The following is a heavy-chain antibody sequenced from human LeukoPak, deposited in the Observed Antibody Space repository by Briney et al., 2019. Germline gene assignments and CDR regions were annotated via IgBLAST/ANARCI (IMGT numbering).Heavy chain of an antibody. CDR3: ARDRDTVTNSPPFVAY. CDR1: GFTFSDYS. D-gene: IGHD4-17*01. Sequence: GGSLRLSCAASGFTFSDYSMNWVRQAPGKGLEWVSFISSSSSTIYYADSVKGRFTISRDNAKNSVYLQMNSLRAEDTAVYYCARDRDTVTNSPPFVAYWGQGTLVTVSS. V-gene: IGHV3-48*04. CDR2: ISSSSSTI. J-gene: IGHJ4*02.